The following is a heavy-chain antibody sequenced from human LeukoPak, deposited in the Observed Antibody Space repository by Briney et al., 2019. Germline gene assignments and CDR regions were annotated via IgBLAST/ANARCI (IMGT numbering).Heavy chain of an antibody. V-gene: IGHV3-7*01. Sequence: GGSLRLSCAASGFTFSSYLMSWVRQAPGKGLEWVANINQDGSEKYYVDSVKGRFTISRDNAKNSLSLQMNSLRAEDTAVYYCARDRVWTVVYWGQGTLVTVSS. D-gene: IGHD6-13*01. J-gene: IGHJ4*02. CDR2: INQDGSEK. CDR1: GFTFSSYL. CDR3: ARDRVWTVVY.